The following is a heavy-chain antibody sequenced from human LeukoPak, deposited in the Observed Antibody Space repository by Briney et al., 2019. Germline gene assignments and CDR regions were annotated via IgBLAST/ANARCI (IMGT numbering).Heavy chain of an antibody. CDR1: GYSFTSYW. CDR2: IDPSDSYT. CDR3: ARLDYYGSGSYYNEDY. D-gene: IGHD3-10*01. V-gene: IGHV5-10-1*01. J-gene: IGHJ4*02. Sequence: GESLKISCKGSGYSFTSYWISWVRQMPGKGLEWMGRIDPSDSYTNYSPSFQGHVTISADKSISTAYLQWSSLKASDTAVYYCARLDYYGSGSYYNEDYWGQGTLVTVSS.